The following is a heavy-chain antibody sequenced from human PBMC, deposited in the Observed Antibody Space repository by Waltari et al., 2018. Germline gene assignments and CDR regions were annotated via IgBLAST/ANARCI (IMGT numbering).Heavy chain of an antibody. CDR1: GGSVSSLY. J-gene: IGHJ4*02. Sequence: QVQLQESGPGLVRPSDTLSLTCTVYGGSVSSLYWGWFLQPPGKGLEWIGHIYDSGTTNLNPSRKNRVSISADTLKNQFSLTLYSVTAADTAVYYCAREGGNSVYADFRYFDYWGQGILVTASS. V-gene: IGHV4-59*02. CDR2: IYDSGTT. CDR3: AREGGNSVYADFRYFDY. D-gene: IGHD5-12*01.